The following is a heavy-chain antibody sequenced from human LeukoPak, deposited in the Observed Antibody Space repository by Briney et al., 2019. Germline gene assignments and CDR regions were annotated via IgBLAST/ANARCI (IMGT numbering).Heavy chain of an antibody. V-gene: IGHV4-34*01. CDR3: ARERDCSGGSCYSGVTWFDP. J-gene: IGHJ5*02. D-gene: IGHD2-15*01. Sequence: PSETLSLTCAVYGGSFSGYYWSWIRQPPGRGLEWIGEINHSGSTNYNPSLKSRVTISVDTSKNQFSLKLSSVTAADTAVYYCARERDCSGGSCYSGVTWFDPWGQGTLVTVSS. CDR2: INHSGST. CDR1: GGSFSGYY.